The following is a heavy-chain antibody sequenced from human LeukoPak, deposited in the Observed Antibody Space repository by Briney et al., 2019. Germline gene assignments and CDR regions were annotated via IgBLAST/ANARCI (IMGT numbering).Heavy chain of an antibody. CDR2: IKEDGSEK. Sequence: GGSLRLSCATSGFTFSSYWMSWVRQAPGKGLEWVANIKEDGSEKYYVDSVRGRFTISRDNAKNSLYQQMNSLRAEDTAVYYCAKEGGYSSGWYYGVAIGYWGQGTLVTVSS. CDR1: GFTFSSYW. CDR3: AKEGGYSSGWYYGVAIGY. J-gene: IGHJ4*02. V-gene: IGHV3-7*01. D-gene: IGHD6-19*01.